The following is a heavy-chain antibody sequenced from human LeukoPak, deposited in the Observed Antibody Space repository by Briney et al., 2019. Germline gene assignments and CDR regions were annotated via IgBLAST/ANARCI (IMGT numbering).Heavy chain of an antibody. CDR3: ARDLDSSGYYLDY. V-gene: IGHV4-34*01. CDR1: GGSFSGFC. CDR2: INHRGST. J-gene: IGHJ4*02. Sequence: SETLSLTCAVYGGSFSGFCWSWIRQPPGKGLEWIGEINHRGSTNYNPSLKSRVTISVDTSKNQFSLKLSSVTAADTAVYYCARDLDSSGYYLDYWGQGTLVTVSS. D-gene: IGHD3-22*01.